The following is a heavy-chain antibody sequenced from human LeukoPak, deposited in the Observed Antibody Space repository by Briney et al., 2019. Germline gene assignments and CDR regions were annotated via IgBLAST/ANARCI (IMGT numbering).Heavy chain of an antibody. V-gene: IGHV4-34*01. J-gene: IGHJ6*03. Sequence: PSETLSLTRAVYGGSFSNYYWSWIRQPPGKRLEWIGEINDSGRINYNPSLMSRVTVSVDTSKNQFSLRLTSVTATDTAVYYCARRWNYGRNYYIDVWGNGATVSVSS. CDR3: ARRWNYGRNYYIDV. CDR2: INDSGRI. CDR1: GGSFSNYY. D-gene: IGHD1-7*01.